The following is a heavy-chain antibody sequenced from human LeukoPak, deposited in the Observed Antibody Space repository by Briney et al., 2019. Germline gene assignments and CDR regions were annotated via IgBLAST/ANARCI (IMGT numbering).Heavy chain of an antibody. D-gene: IGHD1-26*01. CDR3: AKMRGMPREAYHFDR. J-gene: IGHJ4*02. Sequence: PGGALRLSCAASGFNFNIYTMSCVRQAQGKGLEWISAVGSGGTRYYADSVKGRFTISRDNSANTVSLQMDSLRADDTAMYYCAKMRGMPREAYHFDRWGQGTLVAVSS. V-gene: IGHV3-23*01. CDR2: VGSGGTR. CDR1: GFNFNIYT.